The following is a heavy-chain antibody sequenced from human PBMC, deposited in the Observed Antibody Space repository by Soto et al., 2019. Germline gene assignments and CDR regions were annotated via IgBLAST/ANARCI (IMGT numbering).Heavy chain of an antibody. CDR3: AREGSGYYFDY. V-gene: IGHV3-33*08. Sequence: VQLVESGVGLVQPGGSLRLSCAASGFTFSSYGMHWVRQAPGKGLEWVAVIWYDGSNKYYADSVKGRFTISRDNSKNTLYLQMNSLRAEDTAVYYCAREGSGYYFDYWGQGTLVTVSS. D-gene: IGHD3-22*01. CDR2: IWYDGSNK. CDR1: GFTFSSYG. J-gene: IGHJ4*02.